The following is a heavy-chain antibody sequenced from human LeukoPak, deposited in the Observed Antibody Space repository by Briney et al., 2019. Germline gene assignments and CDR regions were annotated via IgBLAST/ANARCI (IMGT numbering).Heavy chain of an antibody. D-gene: IGHD1-1*01. CDR2: IYYSGSS. Sequence: PPETLSLTCNVSGGSISGYHRSWIRQPPGKGLEWLVYIYYSGSSNYNPSLKSRVTISVDTSKNQFSLKLSSVTAADTAVYYCARVPRSYYYYYYMDVWGKGTTVTVSS. J-gene: IGHJ6*03. CDR3: ARVPRSYYYYYYMDV. V-gene: IGHV4-59*01. CDR1: GGSISGYH.